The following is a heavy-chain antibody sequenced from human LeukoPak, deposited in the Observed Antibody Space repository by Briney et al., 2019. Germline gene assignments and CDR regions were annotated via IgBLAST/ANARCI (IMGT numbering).Heavy chain of an antibody. CDR2: ISGSGYST. CDR1: GFTFSSYA. Sequence: GGSLRLSCAASGFTFSSYAMSWVRQAPGKGLEWFSAISGSGYSTYYADSVKGRFTISRDNSKNPLYLQMNSLRAEDTAVYYCAKEAGYSGYDYPDYWGQGTLVTVSS. D-gene: IGHD5-12*01. V-gene: IGHV3-23*01. CDR3: AKEAGYSGYDYPDY. J-gene: IGHJ4*02.